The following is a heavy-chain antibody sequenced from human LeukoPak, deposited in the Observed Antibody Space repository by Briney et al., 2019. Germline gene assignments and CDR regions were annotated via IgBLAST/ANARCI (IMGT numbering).Heavy chain of an antibody. Sequence: PSETLSLTCTVSGGSISHYFWSWIRQPPGKGLEWIGYIYYSGSTNYNPSLKSRVTISVDTSKNQFSLKLSSVTAADTAVYYCARAGPHYYGSGSYYFDYWGQGTLVTVSS. D-gene: IGHD3-10*01. V-gene: IGHV4-59*01. CDR1: GGSISHYF. CDR3: ARAGPHYYGSGSYYFDY. CDR2: IYYSGST. J-gene: IGHJ4*02.